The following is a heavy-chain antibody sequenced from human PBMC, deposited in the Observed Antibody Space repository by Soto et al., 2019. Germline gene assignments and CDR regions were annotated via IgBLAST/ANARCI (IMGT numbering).Heavy chain of an antibody. CDR3: AGHSSGWFEDWFDP. CDR1: GYTFTGYG. J-gene: IGHJ5*02. Sequence: ASVKVSCKASGYTFTGYGISWVRQAPGQGLEWMGWISAYNGNTNYAQKLQGRVTMTTDKSTSTAYMELRSLRSDDTAVYYCAGHSSGWFEDWFDPWGQGTLVTVSS. V-gene: IGHV1-18*01. D-gene: IGHD6-19*01. CDR2: ISAYNGNT.